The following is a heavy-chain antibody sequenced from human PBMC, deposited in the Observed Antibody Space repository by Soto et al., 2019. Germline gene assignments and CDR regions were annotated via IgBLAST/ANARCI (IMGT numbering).Heavy chain of an antibody. D-gene: IGHD2-8*02. V-gene: IGHV2-5*02. CDR2: IYWDDDK. CDR3: AHRRTGGNSLSAEYFHH. Sequence: SGPTLVNPTQTLTLTCTFSGFSLSTSGVGVGWIRQPPGKALEWLALIYWDDDKRYSPSLKSRLTITKDTSKNQVVLTMTNMDPVDTATYYCAHRRTGGNSLSAEYFHHWGQGTLVTVSS. J-gene: IGHJ1*01. CDR1: GFSLSTSGVG.